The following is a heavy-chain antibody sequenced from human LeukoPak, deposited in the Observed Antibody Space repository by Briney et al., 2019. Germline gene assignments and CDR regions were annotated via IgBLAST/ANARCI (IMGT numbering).Heavy chain of an antibody. D-gene: IGHD3-3*01. Sequence: SGGSLRLSCAASGFTFSSYGMHWVRQAPGKGLEWVAVISYDGSNKYYADSVKGRFTISRDNSKNTLYLQMNSLRAEDTAVYYCAKDHYDFWSGYSSPFDYWGQGTLVTVSS. V-gene: IGHV3-30*18. CDR2: ISYDGSNK. J-gene: IGHJ4*02. CDR3: AKDHYDFWSGYSSPFDY. CDR1: GFTFSSYG.